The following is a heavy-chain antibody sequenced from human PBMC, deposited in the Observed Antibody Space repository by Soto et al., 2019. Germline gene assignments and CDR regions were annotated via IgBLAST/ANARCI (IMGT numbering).Heavy chain of an antibody. Sequence: QVQLQESGPGLVKPSQTLSLTCTVSGGSISSGGYYWSWIRQHPGKGLEWVGYIYYSGGTYYNPSLKSRVTISVDTSKNQFSLKLSSVTAADTAVYYCARSGTAYGDYVVGYWGQGTLVTVSS. CDR1: GGSISSGGYY. V-gene: IGHV4-31*03. D-gene: IGHD4-17*01. CDR3: ARSGTAYGDYVVGY. CDR2: IYYSGGT. J-gene: IGHJ4*02.